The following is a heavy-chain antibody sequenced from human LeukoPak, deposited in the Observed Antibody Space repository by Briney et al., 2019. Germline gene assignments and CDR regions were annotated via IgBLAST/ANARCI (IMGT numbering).Heavy chain of an antibody. CDR1: GFTFSRFG. V-gene: IGHV3-33*06. Sequence: PGRSLRLSCAASGFTFSRFGMQWVRQAPGKGLEWVAVIHKNETFVRYADSVKGRFTISKDNSQNTLYLEMNSLRDEETAVYYCAKEGQSFRGYLDVWPKGNTVSVFS. CDR3: AKEGQSFRGYLDV. CDR2: IHKNETFV. J-gene: IGHJ6*03. D-gene: IGHD3-3*02.